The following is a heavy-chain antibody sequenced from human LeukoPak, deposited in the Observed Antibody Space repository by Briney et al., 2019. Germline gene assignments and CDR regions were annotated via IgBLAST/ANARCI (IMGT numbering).Heavy chain of an antibody. D-gene: IGHD6-6*01. CDR1: GFTFSSYW. CDR3: ASLFLCYGCSSSSHPFNI. J-gene: IGHJ3*02. CDR2: INSDGSRT. Sequence: PGGSLRLSCEASGFTFSSYWMHWVRQAPGKGLVWVSRINSDGSRTTYADSVKGRFTFSRDNAKNTLYLQMNSLRAEDTAVYYCASLFLCYGCSSSSHPFNIWGQGTMVTVSS. V-gene: IGHV3-74*01.